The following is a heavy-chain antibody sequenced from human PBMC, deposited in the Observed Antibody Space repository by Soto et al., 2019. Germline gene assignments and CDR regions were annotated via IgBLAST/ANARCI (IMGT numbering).Heavy chain of an antibody. CDR2: IFPGDSDT. J-gene: IGHJ4*02. CDR3: ARQDSRGYAY. Sequence: ESLTMSFTGSGYIFTSNWIALVRQMPGKGLEWMGIIFPGDSDTTYSPSFQGQVTISADKSISTTYLQWSGLRASDTDMYYCARQDSRGYAYWGQGTVVTVYS. D-gene: IGHD6-19*01. CDR1: GYIFTSNW. V-gene: IGHV5-51*01.